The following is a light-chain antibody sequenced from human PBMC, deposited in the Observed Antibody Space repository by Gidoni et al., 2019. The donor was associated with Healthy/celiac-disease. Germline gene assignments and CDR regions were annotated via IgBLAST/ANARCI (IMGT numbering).Light chain of an antibody. CDR2: AAS. Sequence: AIRMTQSPSSLSASTGDRVTIACRASQGISSYLAWYQQKPGKAPKLLIYAASTRKSGVPSRFSGSGSGTDFTLTISCLQSEDFATYYCQQYYSYLLTFGGGTKVEIK. CDR1: QGISSY. V-gene: IGKV1-8*01. CDR3: QQYYSYLLT. J-gene: IGKJ4*01.